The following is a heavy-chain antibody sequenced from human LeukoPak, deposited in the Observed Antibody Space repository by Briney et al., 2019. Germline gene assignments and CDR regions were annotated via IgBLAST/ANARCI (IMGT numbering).Heavy chain of an antibody. CDR1: GFTFNTYW. Sequence: PGGSLRLSCAASGFTFNTYWMDWVRQAPGKGLEWVANIKQDGSEKLYVDSVKGRFTISRDNAKNSLSLQMNSLRAEDTAVYYCARGYDGGGYFQYWGQGTLVTVSS. J-gene: IGHJ1*01. CDR2: IKQDGSEK. V-gene: IGHV3-7*01. D-gene: IGHD2-15*01. CDR3: ARGYDGGGYFQY.